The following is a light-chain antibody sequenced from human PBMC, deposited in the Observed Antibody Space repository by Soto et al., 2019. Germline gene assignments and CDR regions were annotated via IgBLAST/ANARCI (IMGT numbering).Light chain of an antibody. CDR3: QQRQYWPPIT. CDR1: LNVNSY. Sequence: VLTQSPATLSLSPGERATLSCRASLNVNSYLAWYQQKPGQAPRLLIYDASNTAAGIPARFSGSGSGTDFTLTISSPEPEDFAIYYCQQRQYWPPITFGQGTRLEIK. J-gene: IGKJ5*01. CDR2: DAS. V-gene: IGKV3-11*01.